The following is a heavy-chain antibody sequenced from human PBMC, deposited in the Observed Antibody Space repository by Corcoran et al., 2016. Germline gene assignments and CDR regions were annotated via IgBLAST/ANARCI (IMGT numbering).Heavy chain of an antibody. V-gene: IGHV3-30*18. Sequence: QVQLVESGGGVVQPGRSLRLSCAASGFTFSSYGMHWVRQAPGKGLEWVAVISYDGSNKYYADSVKGRFTISRDNSKNTLYLQMNSLRAEDTAVYYCAKDRGGYSSSWDFDYWGQGTLVTVSS. J-gene: IGHJ4*02. D-gene: IGHD6-13*01. CDR1: GFTFSSYG. CDR3: AKDRGGYSSSWDFDY. CDR2: ISYDGSNK.